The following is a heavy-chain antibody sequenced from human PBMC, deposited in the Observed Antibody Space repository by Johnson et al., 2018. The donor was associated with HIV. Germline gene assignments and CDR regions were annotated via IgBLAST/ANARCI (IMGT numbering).Heavy chain of an antibody. CDR3: ARGGPATGGAFDI. Sequence: QVQLVESGGGVVQPGGSLRLSCAASGFTFSSYGMHWVRQAPGKGLEWVAFIRYDGSNKYYGDSVKGRFTISRHNSKNTLYLQMNSLRAEDTAVYYCARGGPATGGAFDIWGQGTMVTVSS. V-gene: IGHV3-30*02. D-gene: IGHD7-27*01. CDR2: IRYDGSNK. J-gene: IGHJ3*02. CDR1: GFTFSSYG.